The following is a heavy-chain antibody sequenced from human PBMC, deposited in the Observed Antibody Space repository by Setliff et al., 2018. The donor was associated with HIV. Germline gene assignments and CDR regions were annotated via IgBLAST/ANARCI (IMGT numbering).Heavy chain of an antibody. Sequence: GASVKVSCKTSGGTFSSYAISWVRQAPGQGLEWMGGITPIFGTANYAQKFQGRVTITADESTSTAYMELSSLRSEDTAVYYCARGPYSSSSYYYGMDVWGQGTTVTVSS. CDR2: ITPIFGTA. J-gene: IGHJ6*02. CDR3: ARGPYSSSSYYYGMDV. CDR1: GGTFSSYA. D-gene: IGHD6-6*01. V-gene: IGHV1-69*13.